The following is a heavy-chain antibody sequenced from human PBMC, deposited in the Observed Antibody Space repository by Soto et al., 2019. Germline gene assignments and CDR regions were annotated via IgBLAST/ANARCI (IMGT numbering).Heavy chain of an antibody. Sequence: QVQLVQSGAEVKKPGASVKVSCKASGYTFTSYGISLVRQAPGQGLEWMGWISAYNGNTNYAQKLQGRVTMTTDTSTSTAYMELRSLRSDDTAVYYCARDIVVVVAANYGMDVWGQGTTVTVSS. CDR1: GYTFTSYG. CDR3: ARDIVVVVAANYGMDV. J-gene: IGHJ6*02. CDR2: ISAYNGNT. V-gene: IGHV1-18*01. D-gene: IGHD2-15*01.